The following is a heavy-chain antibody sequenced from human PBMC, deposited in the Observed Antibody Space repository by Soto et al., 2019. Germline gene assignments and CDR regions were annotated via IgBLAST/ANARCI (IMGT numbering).Heavy chain of an antibody. J-gene: IGHJ4*02. D-gene: IGHD6-19*01. CDR3: ATAIAVAGLYYFDY. CDR1: GYTLTELS. V-gene: IGHV1-24*01. Sequence: ASVKVSCKVSGYTLTELSMHWVRQAPGKGLEWMGGFDPEDGETIYAQKFQGRVTMTEDTSTDTAYMELSSLRSEDTAVYYCATAIAVAGLYYFDYWGQGTLVTVSS. CDR2: FDPEDGET.